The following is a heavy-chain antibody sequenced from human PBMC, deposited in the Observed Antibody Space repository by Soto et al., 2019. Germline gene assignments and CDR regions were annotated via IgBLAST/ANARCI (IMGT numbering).Heavy chain of an antibody. Sequence: PSETLSLTCTVSGGSISSSSYYWGWIRQPPGKGLEWIGSIYYSGSTYYNPSLKSRVTISVDTSKNQFSLKLSSVTAADTAVYYCARILPYYYYDGMDVWGQGTTVTVSS. CDR1: GGSISSSSYY. J-gene: IGHJ6*02. CDR2: IYYSGST. CDR3: ARILPYYYYDGMDV. V-gene: IGHV4-39*01.